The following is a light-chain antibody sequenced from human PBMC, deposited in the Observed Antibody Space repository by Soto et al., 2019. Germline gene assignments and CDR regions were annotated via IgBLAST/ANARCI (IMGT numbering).Light chain of an antibody. Sequence: SYELTQPPSVSVSPGQTASLTCSGDKLGDKYACWYQQKPGQSPVLVIYQDTKRPSGIPERFSGSNSGNTATLTISGTQAMDEADYYCQAWDTTVVFGGGTK. CDR1: KLGDKY. CDR2: QDT. V-gene: IGLV3-1*01. CDR3: QAWDTTVV. J-gene: IGLJ2*01.